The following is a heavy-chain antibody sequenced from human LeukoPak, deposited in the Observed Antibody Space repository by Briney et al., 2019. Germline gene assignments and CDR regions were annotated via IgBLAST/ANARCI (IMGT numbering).Heavy chain of an antibody. CDR2: IYIGGSA. CDR3: ARGGRSSGGYLYNFDY. D-gene: IGHD1-26*01. V-gene: IGHV3-53*01. Sequence: PGGSLRLSCAASGFTLSSNYMSWVRQAPGKGLEWVSVIYIGGSAYYTDSAKGRFSLSSDNYKNTLYLQMNSLRAEDTAVYYCARGGRSSGGYLYNFDYWGQGTLVTVSS. CDR1: GFTLSSNY. J-gene: IGHJ4*02.